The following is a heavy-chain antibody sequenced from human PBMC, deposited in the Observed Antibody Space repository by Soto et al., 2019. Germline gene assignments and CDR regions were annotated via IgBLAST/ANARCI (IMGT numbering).Heavy chain of an antibody. V-gene: IGHV4-61*08. D-gene: IGHD2-2*01. CDR2: IYHSGST. CDR3: ARDREYCSSTRCYWNYDF. J-gene: IGHJ4*02. CDR1: GGSVSSEGYY. Sequence: KPSETLSLTCAVSGGSVSSEGYYWSWIRQPPGKGLEWIGYIYHSGSTNYNPSLESRVTLSVDTSKNQFSLKLSSVTAADTAIYYCARDREYCSSTRCYWNYDFWGQGILVTVSS.